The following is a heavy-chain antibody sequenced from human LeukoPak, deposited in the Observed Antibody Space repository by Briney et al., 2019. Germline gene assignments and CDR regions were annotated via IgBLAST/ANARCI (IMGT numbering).Heavy chain of an antibody. CDR3: AREHTIAATGTHWFDP. J-gene: IGHJ5*02. CDR2: ISGSGGST. Sequence: GGSLRLSCAASGFTFSSYAMSWVRQAPGKGREWVSAISGSGGSTYYADSVKGRFTIPRDNSKNTLYLQMNSLRAEDTAVYYCAREHTIAATGTHWFDPWGQGTLVTVSS. CDR1: GFTFSSYA. D-gene: IGHD6-13*01. V-gene: IGHV3-23*01.